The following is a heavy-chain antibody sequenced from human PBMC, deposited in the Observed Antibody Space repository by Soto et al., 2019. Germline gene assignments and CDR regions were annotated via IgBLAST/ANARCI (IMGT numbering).Heavy chain of an antibody. D-gene: IGHD5-12*01. J-gene: IGHJ6*03. CDR3: ARHANHDSDYYYYYSYMDV. CDR1: GGSISSYY. V-gene: IGHV4-59*08. Sequence: SETLSLTCTVSGGSISSYYWSWIRQPPGKGLEWIGYIYYSGSTNYNPSLKSRVTISVDTSKNQFSLKLSSVTAADTAVHYCARHANHDSDYYYYYSYMDVWGKGTTVNVS. CDR2: IYYSGST.